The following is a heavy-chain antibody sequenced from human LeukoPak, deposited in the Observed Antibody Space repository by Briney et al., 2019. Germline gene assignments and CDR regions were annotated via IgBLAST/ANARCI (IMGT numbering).Heavy chain of an antibody. CDR3: AGRRGVGATVFRVYYFDY. J-gene: IGHJ4*02. CDR1: GFTFSSYW. V-gene: IGHV3-7*01. D-gene: IGHD1-26*01. CDR2: IKQDGSEK. Sequence: GGSLRLSCAASGFTFSSYWMSWVRQAPGKGLEWVANIKQDGSEKYYVDSVKGRFTISRDNAKNSLYLQMNSLKAEDTAVYYCAGRRGVGATVFRVYYFDYWGQGTLVTVSS.